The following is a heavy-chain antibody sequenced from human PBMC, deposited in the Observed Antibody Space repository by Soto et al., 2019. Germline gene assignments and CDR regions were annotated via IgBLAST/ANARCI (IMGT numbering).Heavy chain of an antibody. Sequence: PVKSLTVSCNGSRYSFTSYWIGWWRQIPWNGLEWMGIIYPGDSDIRHSPSFQGQVTISADWSTSTVFLQCASLEASDTAVCFCARKDKSGYLNWVDPWGQGTLVTVSS. J-gene: IGHJ5*02. CDR1: RYSFTSYW. V-gene: IGHV5-51*01. D-gene: IGHD3-22*01. CDR3: ARKDKSGYLNWVDP. CDR2: IYPGDSDI.